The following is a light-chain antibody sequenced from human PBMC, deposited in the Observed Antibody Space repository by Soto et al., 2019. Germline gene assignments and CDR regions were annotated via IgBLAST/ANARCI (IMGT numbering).Light chain of an antibody. CDR1: SSDIGTYGY. V-gene: IGLV2-14*01. CDR3: SSYTPSSSVI. CDR2: DVS. Sequence: QSALTQPASVSGSPGQSIAISCSGTSSDIGTYGYVSWYQQHPGKAPKLMLFDVSHRPSGVSDRFFGSKSGNTASLTISGLQAEDEAHYYCSSYTPSSSVIFGGGTKLTVL. J-gene: IGLJ2*01.